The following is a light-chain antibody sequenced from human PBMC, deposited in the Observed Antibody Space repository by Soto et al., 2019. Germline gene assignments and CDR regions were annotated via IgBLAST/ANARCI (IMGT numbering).Light chain of an antibody. CDR1: ERVSSN. Sequence: IVMTQSPATLSVSPGERATLSCRASERVSSNLAWYQQNPGQATRLLLYATSTRAMGIPARFRGSGSGTEFTLTSSSLQSEDFAVYYCHQYHNWPRTVGQGTKVEIK. CDR3: HQYHNWPRT. CDR2: ATS. J-gene: IGKJ1*01. V-gene: IGKV3D-15*01.